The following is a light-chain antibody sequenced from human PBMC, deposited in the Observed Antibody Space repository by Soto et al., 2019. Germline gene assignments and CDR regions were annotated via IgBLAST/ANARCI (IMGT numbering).Light chain of an antibody. Sequence: QSVLTQPPSVSEAPGQRVTISCTGSSSNIGAGYEAHWYQQVPGTAPKLLIYENNNQPSAVPDRFSGSKSGTSASLAITGLQAEDEAEYYCQSYDSSLSGYVFGTGTKVTVL. J-gene: IGLJ1*01. CDR3: QSYDSSLSGYV. CDR1: SSNIGAGYE. V-gene: IGLV1-40*01. CDR2: ENN.